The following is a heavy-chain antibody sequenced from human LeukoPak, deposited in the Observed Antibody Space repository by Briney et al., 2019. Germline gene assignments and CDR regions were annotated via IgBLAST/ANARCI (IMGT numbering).Heavy chain of an antibody. CDR2: SNGDGSST. J-gene: IGHJ5*02. CDR1: GFAFNTYW. Sequence: GGSLRLSCVASGFAFNTYWMHWVRQAPGKGLVWVSRSNGDGSSTSYADSVKGRFTIPRDNAKNTLYLQMNSLRAEDTAVYSCARDLQYTLIWSDPWGQGTLVTVSS. V-gene: IGHV3-74*01. D-gene: IGHD2-2*02. CDR3: ARDLQYTLIWSDP.